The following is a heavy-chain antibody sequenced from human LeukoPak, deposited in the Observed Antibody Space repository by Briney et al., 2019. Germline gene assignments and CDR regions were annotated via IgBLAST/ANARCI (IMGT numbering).Heavy chain of an antibody. Sequence: SETLSLTCAVYGVSFSGYYWNWIRQPPGKGLEWIGEINHSGSPNYNPSLENRVTISVDTSKNQFSLKLSSVTAADTAVYFCARGSYDSSGYYYFWGQGTLVTVSS. CDR1: GVSFSGYY. D-gene: IGHD3-22*01. J-gene: IGHJ4*02. CDR3: ARGSYDSSGYYYF. V-gene: IGHV4-34*01. CDR2: INHSGSP.